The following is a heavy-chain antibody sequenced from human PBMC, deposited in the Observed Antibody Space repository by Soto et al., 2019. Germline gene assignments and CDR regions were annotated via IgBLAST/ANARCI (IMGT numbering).Heavy chain of an antibody. CDR3: ARDYYDSSGFRWYYFDY. D-gene: IGHD3-22*01. J-gene: IGHJ4*02. Sequence: LRLSCAASGFTFSSYAMHWVRQAPGKGLEWVAVISYDGSNKYYADSVKGRFTISRDNSKNTLYLQMNSLRAEDTAVYYCARDYYDSSGFRWYYFDYWGQGTLVTVSS. V-gene: IGHV3-30-3*01. CDR1: GFTFSSYA. CDR2: ISYDGSNK.